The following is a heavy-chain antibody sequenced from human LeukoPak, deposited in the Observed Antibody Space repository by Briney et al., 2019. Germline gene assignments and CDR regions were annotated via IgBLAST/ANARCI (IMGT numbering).Heavy chain of an antibody. Sequence: PGGSLRLSCAASRFTFSSYAMSWVRQAPGRGLEWVATIGGTGDRTYYADSVKGRFTISRDNSMDTLFLQMGSLKGEDTAVYYCAKDPVVYHGGSGWHYFDYWGQGTLVTVSS. J-gene: IGHJ4*02. CDR1: RFTFSSYA. D-gene: IGHD6-19*01. CDR3: AKDPVVYHGGSGWHYFDY. CDR2: IGGTGDRT. V-gene: IGHV3-23*01.